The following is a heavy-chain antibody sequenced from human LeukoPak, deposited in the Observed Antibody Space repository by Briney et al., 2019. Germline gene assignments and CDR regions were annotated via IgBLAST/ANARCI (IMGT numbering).Heavy chain of an antibody. CDR3: AKDGDLYDSSGYYNPFYFDY. CDR1: GFTFSSYC. D-gene: IGHD3-22*01. Sequence: GGSLRLSCAASGFTFSSYCMSWVRQPAGRGLEWVSAIRGSGGSTYYTDSVKGRFTIARDNSKNTLYRQMNILRAEETAVYYYAKDGDLYDSSGYYNPFYFDYWGQGTLVTVSS. V-gene: IGHV3-23*01. CDR2: IRGSGGST. J-gene: IGHJ4*02.